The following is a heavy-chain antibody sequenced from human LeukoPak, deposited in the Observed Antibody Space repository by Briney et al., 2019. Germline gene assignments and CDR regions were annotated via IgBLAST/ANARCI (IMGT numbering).Heavy chain of an antibody. CDR2: ISGSGGST. V-gene: IGHV3-23*01. Sequence: GGSLRLSCAASGFTFSSYAMSWVRQSPGKGLEWVSAISGSGGSTYYADSVKGRFTISRDNSKNTLYLQMNSLRAEDTAVYYCAKDLESREDSGSYFFYYYYYGMDVWGQGTTVTVSS. D-gene: IGHD3-10*01. CDR1: GFTFSSYA. CDR3: AKDLESREDSGSYFFYYYYYGMDV. J-gene: IGHJ6*02.